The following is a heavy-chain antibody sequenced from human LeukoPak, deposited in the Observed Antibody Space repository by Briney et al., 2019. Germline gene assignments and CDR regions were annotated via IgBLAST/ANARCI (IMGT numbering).Heavy chain of an antibody. CDR1: GGSISSYY. V-gene: IGHV4-59*12. CDR3: ARDGVGSFSYYFDY. D-gene: IGHD1-26*01. J-gene: IGHJ4*02. CDR2: IYYSGST. Sequence: SETLSLTCTVSGGSISSYYWSWIRQPPGKGLEWIGYIYYSGSTNYNPSLKSRVTISVDTSKNQFSLKLSSVTAADTAVYYCARDGVGSFSYYFDYWGQGTLVTVSS.